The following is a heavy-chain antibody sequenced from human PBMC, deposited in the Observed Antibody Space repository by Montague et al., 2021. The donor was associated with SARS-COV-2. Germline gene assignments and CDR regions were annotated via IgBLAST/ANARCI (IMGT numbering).Heavy chain of an antibody. CDR2: TYYRSKWYN. V-gene: IGHV6-1*01. J-gene: IGHJ4*02. Sequence: CAISGDSVSSNSSAWNWIRQSPSRGLEWLGRTYYRSKWYNDSAVSVKXXRSINPDTSKNQFSLQLNSVTAEDTAVYYCARELRRIIMIVDIRGFDYWGQGTLVTVSS. D-gene: IGHD3-22*01. CDR3: ARELRRIIMIVDIRGFDY. CDR1: GDSVSSNSSA.